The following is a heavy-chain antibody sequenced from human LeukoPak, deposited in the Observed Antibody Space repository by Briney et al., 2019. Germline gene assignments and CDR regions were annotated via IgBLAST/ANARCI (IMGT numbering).Heavy chain of an antibody. Sequence: PSETLSLTCTVSGYSISSGYYWGWIRQPPGKGLEWIGEINHSGSTNYNPSLKSRVTISVDTSKNQFSLKLSSVTAADTAVYYCARVARGGITMIVVAIDYWGQGTLVTVSS. CDR1: GYSISSGYY. CDR3: ARVARGGITMIVVAIDY. J-gene: IGHJ4*02. D-gene: IGHD3-22*01. CDR2: INHSGST. V-gene: IGHV4-38-2*02.